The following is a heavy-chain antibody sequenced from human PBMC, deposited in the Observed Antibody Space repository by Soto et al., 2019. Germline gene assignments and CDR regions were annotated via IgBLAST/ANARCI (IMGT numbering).Heavy chain of an antibody. V-gene: IGHV3-11*01. Sequence: QRQLQESGPGLVKPSETLSLTCSVSSGSISSCCYYWAWIRQAPGKGLEWVSYIGSSGLSVYYEDSVKGRFTISMDNANNSLYLQMNSLRAEASAVYYCARDLRQLLSHNYYYYYLDVWCTGTTVSVSS. CDR2: IGSSGLSV. D-gene: IGHD2-2*01. J-gene: IGHJ6*03. CDR3: ARDLRQLLSHNYYYYYLDV. CDR1: SGSISSCCYY.